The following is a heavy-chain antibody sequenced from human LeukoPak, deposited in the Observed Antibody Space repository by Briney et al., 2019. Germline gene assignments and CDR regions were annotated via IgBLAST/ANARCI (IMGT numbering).Heavy chain of an antibody. CDR3: ARGRSGWYPHYYYYMDV. CDR2: MNPNSGNT. D-gene: IGHD6-19*01. Sequence: ASVKVSCKASGYTFTSYDINWVRQATGQGLEWMGWMNPNSGNTGYAQKFQGRVTITRNTSISTAYMELSSLRSEDTAVYYCARGRSGWYPHYYYYMDVWGKGTTVTVSS. J-gene: IGHJ6*03. V-gene: IGHV1-8*03. CDR1: GYTFTSYD.